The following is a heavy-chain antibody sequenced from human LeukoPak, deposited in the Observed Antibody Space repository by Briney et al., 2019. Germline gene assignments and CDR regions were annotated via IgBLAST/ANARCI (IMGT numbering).Heavy chain of an antibody. D-gene: IGHD2-21*01. Sequence: GASVKVSCKASGYTFTSYYMHWVRQAPGQGLEWMGIINPSGGSTSYAQKFQGRVTMTRDTSTSTVYMELSSLRSEDTAVYYCVRDLIPEEGDYWGQGTLVTVSS. V-gene: IGHV1-46*01. CDR1: GYTFTSYY. CDR2: INPSGGST. J-gene: IGHJ4*02. CDR3: VRDLIPEEGDY.